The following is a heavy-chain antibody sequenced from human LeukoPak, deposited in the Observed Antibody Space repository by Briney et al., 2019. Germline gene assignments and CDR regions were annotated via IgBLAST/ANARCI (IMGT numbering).Heavy chain of an antibody. CDR1: GGSISSSSYY. Sequence: SETLSLTCTVSGGSISSSSYYWGWIRQPPGKGLEWIGSIYYSGSTYYNPSLKSRVTISVDTSKNQFSLKLSSVTAADTAVYYCARPYYGDYGYFDLWGRGTLVTVSS. CDR2: IYYSGST. J-gene: IGHJ2*01. CDR3: ARPYYGDYGYFDL. D-gene: IGHD4-17*01. V-gene: IGHV4-39*07.